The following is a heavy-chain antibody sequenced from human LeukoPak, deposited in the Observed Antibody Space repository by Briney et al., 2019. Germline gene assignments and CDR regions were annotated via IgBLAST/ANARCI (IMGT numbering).Heavy chain of an antibody. D-gene: IGHD4-11*01. J-gene: IGHJ4*02. CDR3: AKDAQRGFDYSNSLEY. Sequence: GGSLRLSCAASGFTYSHYGMHWVRQAPGKGLEWVAVIWSDGTEKYYGDAVKGRFTISRDNSRNTLYLQMNSLRGEDTAVYYCAKDAQRGFDYSNSLEYWGQGTLVAVSS. CDR1: GFTYSHYG. CDR2: IWSDGTEK. V-gene: IGHV3-33*06.